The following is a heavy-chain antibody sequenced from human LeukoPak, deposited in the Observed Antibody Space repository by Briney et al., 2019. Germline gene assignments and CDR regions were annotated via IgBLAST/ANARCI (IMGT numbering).Heavy chain of an antibody. Sequence: PGGSLRLSCAASGLTFSSYSMNWVRQAPGKGLGWVSSISSSSSYIYYADSVKGRFTISRDNAKNSLYLQMDSLRAEDTAVYYCAREYSSSSYMDVWGKGTTVTVSS. CDR3: AREYSSSSYMDV. CDR2: ISSSSSYI. D-gene: IGHD6-6*01. J-gene: IGHJ6*03. V-gene: IGHV3-21*06. CDR1: GLTFSSYS.